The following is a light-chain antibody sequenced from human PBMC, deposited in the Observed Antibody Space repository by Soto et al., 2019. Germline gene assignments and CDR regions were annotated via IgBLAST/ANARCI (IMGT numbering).Light chain of an antibody. CDR1: QSISSGY. J-gene: IGKJ4*01. Sequence: EVVMTQSPGTLSVSLGESATLSCRASQSISSGYLAWYQQKPGQAPRLLIYGASNRATGIPDRFSGSGSGTDFTLTISRLEPEDFVVYYCQQYGSSPRTFGGGTKVDIK. CDR2: GAS. CDR3: QQYGSSPRT. V-gene: IGKV3-20*01.